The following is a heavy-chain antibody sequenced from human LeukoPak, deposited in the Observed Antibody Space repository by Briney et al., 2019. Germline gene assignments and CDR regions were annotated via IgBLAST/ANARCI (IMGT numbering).Heavy chain of an antibody. Sequence: SETLSLTCAVYGGSFSGYYWSWIRQPPGKGLEWIGEINHSGSTYYNPTLKSRVTISVDTSNNQFSLKLSSVTAADTAVYYCARVARGFYYYMDVWGKGTTVTVSS. D-gene: IGHD3-10*01. CDR2: INHSGST. V-gene: IGHV4-34*01. CDR3: ARVARGFYYYMDV. CDR1: GGSFSGYY. J-gene: IGHJ6*03.